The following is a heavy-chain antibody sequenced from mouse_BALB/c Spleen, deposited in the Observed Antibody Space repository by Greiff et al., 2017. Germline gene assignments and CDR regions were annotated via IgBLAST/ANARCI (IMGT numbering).Heavy chain of an antibody. J-gene: IGHJ3*01. CDR3: TRHCTTVVARGFAY. CDR1: GYSFTSYW. V-gene: IGHV1S127*01. CDR2: IHPSDSET. D-gene: IGHD1-1*01. Sequence: QVQLQQPGAELVRPGASVKLSCKASGYSFTSYWMNWVKQRPGQGLEWIGMIHPSDSETRLNQKFKSKATLTVDTSSSTAYMQLSSLTSEDSAVYYCTRHCTTVVARGFAYWGQGTLVTVSA.